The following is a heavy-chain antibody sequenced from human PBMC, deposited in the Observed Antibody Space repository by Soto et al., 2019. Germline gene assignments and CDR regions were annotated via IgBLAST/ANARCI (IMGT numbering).Heavy chain of an antibody. CDR2: IYYRGNT. Sequence: QLQLQESGPGLVKPSETLSLTCSVSGDSINSDNYYWGWIRQTPGKGLEWIGSIYYRGNTYYNPSLKTRVTISLDKSESQFSLKLNSVTAADSAVYFCARLEGLATISYYFDYWGQGTLVTVSS. CDR3: ARLEGLATISYYFDY. V-gene: IGHV4-39*01. CDR1: GDSINSDNYY. J-gene: IGHJ4*02. D-gene: IGHD3-9*01.